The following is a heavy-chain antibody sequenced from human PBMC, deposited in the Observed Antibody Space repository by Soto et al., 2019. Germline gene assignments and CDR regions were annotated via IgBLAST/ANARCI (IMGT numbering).Heavy chain of an antibody. CDR2: IYQGGSA. CDR1: GGSITSGGYA. J-gene: IGHJ6*02. Sequence: PSETLSLTCAVSGGSITSGGYAWSWIRQSPGQGLEWIGYIYQGGSAFYNPSLKPRVTIFLDRSKNQFSLNLTSVTAADTAVYSCARSFYGVDLWGQGTPVTVSS. CDR3: ARSFYGVDL. V-gene: IGHV4-30-2*06.